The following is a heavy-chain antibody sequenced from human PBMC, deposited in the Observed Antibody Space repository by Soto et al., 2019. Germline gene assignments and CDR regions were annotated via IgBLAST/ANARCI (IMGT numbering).Heavy chain of an antibody. CDR2: ISGSGGST. V-gene: IGHV3-23*01. Sequence: EVQLLESGGGLVQPGGSLRLSCAASGFTFSSYAMSWVRQAPGKGLEWVSAISGSGGSTYYADSVKGRFTISRDNSKNTLYLQMNSLRAEDTAVYYCAKDRRDIVVVPAAFYFDYWGQGTLVTVSS. CDR1: GFTFSSYA. D-gene: IGHD2-2*01. CDR3: AKDRRDIVVVPAAFYFDY. J-gene: IGHJ4*02.